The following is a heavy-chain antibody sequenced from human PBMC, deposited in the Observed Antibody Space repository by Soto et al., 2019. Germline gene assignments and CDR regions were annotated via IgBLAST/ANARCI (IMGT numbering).Heavy chain of an antibody. Sequence: EVQLVESGGGLVQPGRSLRLSCAASGFIFDDYAMHWVRQAPGKGLEWVSGISCNSGSIGYADSVKGRFTISRDNAKNSLYLQMNSLRAEDTALYYCAKDNGDILTGYLDYWGQGTLVTVSS. CDR3: AKDNGDILTGYLDY. J-gene: IGHJ4*02. V-gene: IGHV3-9*01. CDR2: ISCNSGSI. CDR1: GFIFDDYA. D-gene: IGHD3-9*01.